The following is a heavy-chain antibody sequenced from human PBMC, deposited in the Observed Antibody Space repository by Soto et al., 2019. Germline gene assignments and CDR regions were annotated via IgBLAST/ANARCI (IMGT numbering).Heavy chain of an antibody. CDR2: ISHTATET. CDR3: ARPYPNMDWFDP. CDR1: GLPFSSYA. Sequence: SLRLSYAASGLPFSSYAMQWVRQAPGTGHEWVASISHTATETFYADSVKGRFTISRDNAKNSLYLQMNSLRAEDTAVYYCARPYPNMDWFDPWGQGTLVTVSS. J-gene: IGHJ5*02. D-gene: IGHD2-21*01. V-gene: IGHV3-30*07.